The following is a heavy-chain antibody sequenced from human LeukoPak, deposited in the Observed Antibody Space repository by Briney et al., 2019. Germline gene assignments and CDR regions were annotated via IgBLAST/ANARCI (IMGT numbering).Heavy chain of an antibody. J-gene: IGHJ4*02. V-gene: IGHV4-34*01. Sequence: PSETLSLTCAVYGESFSGYYWSWIRQPPGKGLEWIGEISHSGSTNYSPSLKSRVTISVDTSKNQFSLKLSSVTAADTAVYYCARGRAYWGQGTLVTVSS. CDR2: ISHSGST. CDR3: ARGRAY. CDR1: GESFSGYY.